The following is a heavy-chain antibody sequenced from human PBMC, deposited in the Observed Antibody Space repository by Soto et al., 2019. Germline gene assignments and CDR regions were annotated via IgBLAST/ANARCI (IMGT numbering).Heavy chain of an antibody. CDR1: GGSISSYY. Sequence: QVQLQESGPGLVKPSETLSLTCTVSGGSISSYYWSWIRQPPGKGLEWIGYIYYSGSTNYNPSLKSRVTLSVDTSKNQFSLKLSSVTAPDTAVYYCARGHLGWFDPWGQGTLVTVSS. J-gene: IGHJ5*02. V-gene: IGHV4-59*01. D-gene: IGHD7-27*01. CDR3: ARGHLGWFDP. CDR2: IYYSGST.